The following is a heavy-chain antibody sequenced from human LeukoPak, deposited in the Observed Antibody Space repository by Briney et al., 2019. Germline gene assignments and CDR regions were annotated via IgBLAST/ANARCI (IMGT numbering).Heavy chain of an antibody. Sequence: GGSLRLSCAASGFTFSSYAMHWVRQAPGKGLEWVAVISYDGSNKYYADSVKGRFTISRDNSKNTLYLQMNSLRAEDTAVYYCAKVNYPYYDSSGYSMDYYGMDVWGQGTTVTVSS. V-gene: IGHV3-30-3*01. CDR3: AKVNYPYYDSSGYSMDYYGMDV. D-gene: IGHD3-22*01. J-gene: IGHJ6*02. CDR2: ISYDGSNK. CDR1: GFTFSSYA.